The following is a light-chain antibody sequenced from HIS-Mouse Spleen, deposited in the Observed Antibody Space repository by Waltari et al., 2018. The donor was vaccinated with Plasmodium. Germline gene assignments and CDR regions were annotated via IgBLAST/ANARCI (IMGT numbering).Light chain of an antibody. Sequence: SYELTQPPSVSVSPGQTARITCSGDALPKQYAYWYQQKQGQAPVLVIYKDSEKPSAIPERVSGSSSGTTFTVTSSGGQAEGEADYYCQSADSSGTPNWVFGGGTKLTVL. CDR1: ALPKQY. V-gene: IGLV3-25*03. J-gene: IGLJ3*02. CDR2: KDS. CDR3: QSADSSGTPNWV.